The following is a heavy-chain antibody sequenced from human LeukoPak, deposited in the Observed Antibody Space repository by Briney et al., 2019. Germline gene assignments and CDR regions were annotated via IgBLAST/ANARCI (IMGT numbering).Heavy chain of an antibody. V-gene: IGHV4-39*01. CDR1: GGSISSSSYF. Sequence: PSETLSLTCTVSGGSISSSSYFWGWIRQPSGKGLEWVGSMYYLGSTFYNPSLRSRVTISVDTSKSQFSLKLTSVTAADTAVYYCASSQRWGGYWGQGTLVTVSS. J-gene: IGHJ4*02. CDR3: ASSQRWGGY. D-gene: IGHD3-3*01. CDR2: MYYLGST.